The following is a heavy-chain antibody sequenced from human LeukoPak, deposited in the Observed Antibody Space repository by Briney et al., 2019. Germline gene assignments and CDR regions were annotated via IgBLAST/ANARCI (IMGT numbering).Heavy chain of an antibody. CDR3: AREQLWQLGVFDY. CDR1: GYTFTDYY. V-gene: IGHV1-2*02. Sequence: GASVKVSCKASGYTFTDYYVHWVRQAPGQGLEWMGWINPNSGGTNYAQKFQGRVTMTRDTSISTAYMELSRLRSDDTAVYYCAREQLWQLGVFDYWGQGTLVTVSS. J-gene: IGHJ4*02. CDR2: INPNSGGT. D-gene: IGHD5-18*01.